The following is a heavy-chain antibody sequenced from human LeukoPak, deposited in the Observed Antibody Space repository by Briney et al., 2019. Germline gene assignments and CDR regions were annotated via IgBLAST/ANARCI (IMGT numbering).Heavy chain of an antibody. V-gene: IGHV3-30*18. D-gene: IGHD2-2*01. Sequence: GRSLRLSCAASGFIFDNFGMHWVRQVPGKGLEWLALISHDGSNGYYGDFVKGRFTTSRDNSKNTVYLQMNALRPEDTAMYYCAKVGKGQLLEAFDIWGQGTMVTVSS. CDR3: AKVGKGQLLEAFDI. J-gene: IGHJ3*02. CDR1: GFIFDNFG. CDR2: ISHDGSNG.